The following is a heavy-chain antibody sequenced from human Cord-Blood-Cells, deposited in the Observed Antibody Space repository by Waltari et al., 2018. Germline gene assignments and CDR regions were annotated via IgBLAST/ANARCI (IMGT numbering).Heavy chain of an antibody. D-gene: IGHD1-20*01. Sequence: QVQLVESGGGVVQPGRSLRLSCAASGFTVGSYAMHWVRQAPGKGLEWVAVISYDGSNKYYADSVKGRFTISRDNSKNTLYLQMNSLRAEDTAVYYCARGPITGVDYWGQGTLVTVSS. CDR3: ARGPITGVDY. CDR1: GFTVGSYA. J-gene: IGHJ4*02. V-gene: IGHV3-30-3*01. CDR2: ISYDGSNK.